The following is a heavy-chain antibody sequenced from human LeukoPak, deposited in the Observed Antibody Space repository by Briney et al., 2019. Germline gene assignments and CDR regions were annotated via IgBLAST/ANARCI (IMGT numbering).Heavy chain of an antibody. Sequence: GGSLRLSCAASGFTFSSSGMSWVRQAPGKGLEWLSAIRGSGDSTYYADSVKGRFTISRDNSKNTLYLQMNTLQIDDTAVYYCTTENWGRGDYWGQGTLITVSS. D-gene: IGHD3-16*01. CDR3: TTENWGRGDY. CDR2: IRGSGDST. CDR1: GFTFSSSG. J-gene: IGHJ4*02. V-gene: IGHV3-23*01.